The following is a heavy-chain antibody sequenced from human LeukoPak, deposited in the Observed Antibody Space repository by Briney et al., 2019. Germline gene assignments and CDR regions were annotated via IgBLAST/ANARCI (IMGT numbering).Heavy chain of an antibody. CDR1: GGSISSSSYY. D-gene: IGHD6-13*01. CDR2: IYYSGST. V-gene: IGHV4-39*07. Sequence: SETLSLTCTVSGGSISSSSYYWGWIRQPPGKGLEWIGSIYYSGSTYYNPSLKSRVTISVDTSKNQFSLKLSSVTAADTAVYYCARATPRAIAAAGSYGMDVWGQGTTVTVSS. J-gene: IGHJ6*02. CDR3: ARATPRAIAAAGSYGMDV.